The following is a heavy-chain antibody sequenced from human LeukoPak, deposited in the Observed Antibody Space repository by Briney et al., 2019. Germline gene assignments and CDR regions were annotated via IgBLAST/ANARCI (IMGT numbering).Heavy chain of an antibody. CDR2: ISSSSSYI. J-gene: IGHJ5*02. Sequence: GGSLRLSCAASGFAFTNAWMSWVRQAPGKGLEWVSSISSSSSYIYYADSVRGRFTISRDNAKNSLYLQMNSLRAEDTALYYCVKASSSSPQYNWFDAWGQGTLVTVSS. V-gene: IGHV3-21*04. CDR3: VKASSSSPQYNWFDA. CDR1: GFAFTNAW. D-gene: IGHD6-6*01.